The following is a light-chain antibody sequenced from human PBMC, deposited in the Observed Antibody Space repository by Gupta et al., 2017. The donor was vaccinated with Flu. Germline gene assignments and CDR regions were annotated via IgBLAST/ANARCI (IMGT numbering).Light chain of an antibody. CDR1: QSVSSY. V-gene: IGKV3-11*01. CDR3: QQRRSWPIT. J-gene: IGKJ5*01. CDR2: DAS. Sequence: TQSPATLSLSPGERATLSCRASQSVSSYLAWYQQKPGQAPRLLIYDASNRATGIPARFSGSGSGTDFTLTISSLEPEDFAVYYCQQRRSWPITFGQGTRLEIK.